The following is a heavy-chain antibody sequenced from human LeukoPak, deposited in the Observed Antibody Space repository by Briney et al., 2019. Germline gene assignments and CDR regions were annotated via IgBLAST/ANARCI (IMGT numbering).Heavy chain of an antibody. Sequence: GGSLGLSCAASGFAFSTYSMNRVRQAPGKGLEWVSSVSRSSRFIFYADSVQGRFTISRDDAKDSLFLQMNSLRAEDTAVYYCARVSDAFDYFFDSWGQGTLVTVSS. CDR3: ARVSDAFDYFFDS. CDR2: VSRSSRFI. J-gene: IGHJ4*02. V-gene: IGHV3-21*01. CDR1: GFAFSTYS. D-gene: IGHD5-12*01.